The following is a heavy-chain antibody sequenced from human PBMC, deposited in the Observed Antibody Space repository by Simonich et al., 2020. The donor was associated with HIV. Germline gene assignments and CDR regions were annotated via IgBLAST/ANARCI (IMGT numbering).Heavy chain of an antibody. J-gene: IGHJ4*02. Sequence: LETLSLTCTVSNDSISSYHWTWIRQPPGKGLEWIGEINHSGSTNYNPSLKSRVTISVDTSKTQFSLKVSSVTAADTAVYYCARTGSAYNSGWYYSDYWGQGTLVTVSS. D-gene: IGHD6-19*01. V-gene: IGHV4-34*01. CDR2: INHSGST. CDR1: NDSISSYH. CDR3: ARTGSAYNSGWYYSDY.